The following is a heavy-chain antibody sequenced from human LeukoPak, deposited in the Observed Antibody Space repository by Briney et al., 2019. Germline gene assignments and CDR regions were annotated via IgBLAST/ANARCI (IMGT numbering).Heavy chain of an antibody. CDR1: GASMRTYY. Sequence: PSETLSLTCTVSGASMRTYYWSWIRQPPGKGLEWIGYIYYSGSTNYKPSLKSRVTISVDTSKNQFSLKLSSVTAADTAVYYCARVRDTAMIHGWLDPWGQGTLVTVSS. CDR3: ARVRDTAMIHGWLDP. J-gene: IGHJ5*02. CDR2: IYYSGST. V-gene: IGHV4-59*01. D-gene: IGHD5-18*01.